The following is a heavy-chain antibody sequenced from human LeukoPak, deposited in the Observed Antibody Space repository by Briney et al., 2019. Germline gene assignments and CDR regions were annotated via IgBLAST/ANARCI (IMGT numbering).Heavy chain of an antibody. CDR2: IIPIFGTA. V-gene: IGHV1-69*13. CDR1: GGTFSSYD. Sequence: SVKVSCKASGGTFSSYDLSRVRQAPGQGLEWMGGIIPIFGTANYAQKFQGRVTITADESTSTAYMELSSLRSEDTAVYYGARGYGDYVFYFDYWGQGPLVTVSS. D-gene: IGHD4-17*01. J-gene: IGHJ4*02. CDR3: ARGYGDYVFYFDY.